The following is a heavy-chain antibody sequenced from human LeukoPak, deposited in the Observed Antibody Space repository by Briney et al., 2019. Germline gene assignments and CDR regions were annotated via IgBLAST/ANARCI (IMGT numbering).Heavy chain of an antibody. Sequence: SETLSLTCTVSGGSISSYYWSWIRQPPGKGLEWIGYIYYSGSTNYNPSLKSRVTISVDTSKNQFSLKLSSVTAADTAVYYCARHRTYSSSWSFYFDYWGQGTLVTVS. J-gene: IGHJ4*02. V-gene: IGHV4-59*08. CDR3: ARHRTYSSSWSFYFDY. CDR1: GGSISSYY. CDR2: IYYSGST. D-gene: IGHD6-13*01.